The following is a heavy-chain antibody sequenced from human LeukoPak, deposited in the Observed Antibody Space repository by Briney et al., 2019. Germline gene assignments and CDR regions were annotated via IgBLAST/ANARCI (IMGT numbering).Heavy chain of an antibody. CDR3: ARAYGSGSYTLLFFDY. V-gene: IGHV1-2*02. J-gene: IGHJ4*02. Sequence: ASVKVSCKASGYTFTGYYMHWVRQAPGQGLEWMGWINSNSGGTNYAQKFQGRVTMTRDTSTSTVYMELSSLRSEDTAVYYCARAYGSGSYTLLFFDYWGQGTLVTVSS. D-gene: IGHD3-10*01. CDR1: GYTFTGYY. CDR2: INSNSGGT.